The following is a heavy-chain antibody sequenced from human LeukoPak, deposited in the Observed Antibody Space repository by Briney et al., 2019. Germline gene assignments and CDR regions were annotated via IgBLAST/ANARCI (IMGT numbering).Heavy chain of an antibody. V-gene: IGHV4-4*07. CDR1: GGSISSYY. Sequence: SETLSLTCTVSGGSISSYYWSWLRQPAGKGLECLGVIYTTGSTNYNPALKSRVTVSRDTSTNQFSLKLTSVTAADTPVYYCARGGYFFDVWCKGTTVTVSS. CDR2: IYTTGST. CDR3: ARGGYFFDV. J-gene: IGHJ6*03. D-gene: IGHD2/OR15-2a*01.